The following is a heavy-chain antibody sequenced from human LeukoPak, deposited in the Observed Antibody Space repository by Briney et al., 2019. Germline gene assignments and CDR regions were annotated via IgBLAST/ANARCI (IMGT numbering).Heavy chain of an antibody. J-gene: IGHJ6*03. CDR1: GFSFSDYY. D-gene: IGHD5-18*01. CDR3: ARCGYRSAYGWGGGYYYYFMDV. CDR2: ISRDVSNI. Sequence: GGSLRLSCAASGFSFSDYYMGWIRQPPGKGLEWISYISRDVSNIQYADSVKGRFTISRDNAKNSLYLQMNTLRPEDTAVYYCARCGYRSAYGWGGGYYYYFMDVWGNGTTVTVSS. V-gene: IGHV3-11*04.